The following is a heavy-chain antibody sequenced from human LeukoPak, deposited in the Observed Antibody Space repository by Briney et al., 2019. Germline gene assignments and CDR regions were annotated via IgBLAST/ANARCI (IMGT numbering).Heavy chain of an antibody. V-gene: IGHV4-4*07. CDR1: GVFINSYF. J-gene: IGHJ4*02. CDR3: ARDRHDSSGYYFYYFDY. CDR2: IYSNGST. Sequence: PSETLSLTCTVSGVFINSYFWSWIRQPAGKGLEWIGHIYSNGSTNYNPSLKSRVTMSVDTSKNQFSLKLNSLTAADTAVYYCARDRHDSSGYYFYYFDYWGQGTLVTVSS. D-gene: IGHD3-22*01.